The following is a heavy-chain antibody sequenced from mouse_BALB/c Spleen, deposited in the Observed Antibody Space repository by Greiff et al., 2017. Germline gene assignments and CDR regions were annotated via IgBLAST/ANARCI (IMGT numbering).Heavy chain of an antibody. V-gene: IGHV1S29*02. CDR3: AKPNWEGYAMDY. J-gene: IGHJ4*01. Sequence: VQLQQSGPELVRPGASVKISCKASGYTFTDYNMHWVKQSHGKSLEWIGYIYPYNGGTGYNQKFKSKATLTVDNSSSTAYMELRSLTSEDSAVYYCAKPNWEGYAMDYWGQGTSVTVSS. CDR1: GYTFTDYN. CDR2: IYPYNGGT. D-gene: IGHD4-1*01.